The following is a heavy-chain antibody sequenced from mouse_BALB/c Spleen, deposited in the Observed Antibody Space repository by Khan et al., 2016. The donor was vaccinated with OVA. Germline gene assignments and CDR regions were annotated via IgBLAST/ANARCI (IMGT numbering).Heavy chain of an antibody. CDR1: GYTFTSYW. CDR2: IYPGNGDT. D-gene: IGHD4-1*01. CDR3: ARSWDSYYFDY. V-gene: IGHV1-87*01. J-gene: IGHJ2*01. Sequence: QVQLQQSGADLSRPGASVKLSCKASGYTFTSYWMHWVKQRPGQGLEWIGAIYPGNGDTRYTQKFKGKATLTADKSSSTAYMQLSSLASEDSAVXYCARSWDSYYFDYWGQGTTLTVSS.